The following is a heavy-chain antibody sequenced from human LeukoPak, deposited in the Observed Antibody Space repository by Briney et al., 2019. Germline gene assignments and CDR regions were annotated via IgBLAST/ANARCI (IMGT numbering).Heavy chain of an antibody. Sequence: PGGSLRLSCAASGFTFSSYGMHWVRQAPGKGLEWVAVISYDGSNKYYADSVKGRVTISRDNAENTLYLHMNSLRVEDTAVYYCLTTEKWELWGQGTQVTVSS. D-gene: IGHD1-26*01. J-gene: IGHJ4*02. CDR1: GFTFSSYG. V-gene: IGHV3-30*03. CDR2: ISYDGSNK. CDR3: LTTEKWEL.